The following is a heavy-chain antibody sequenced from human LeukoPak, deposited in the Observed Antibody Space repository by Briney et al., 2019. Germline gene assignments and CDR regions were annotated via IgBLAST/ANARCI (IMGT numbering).Heavy chain of an antibody. Sequence: PGGSLRLSCAASGFSVTSNHMNWVRQAPGKGLEWVSIIYTGGTTHYADSLNDRFTISRDDSINTLYLQMSSLRAEDTAVYYCVKDSGYENRAYYYYGMDVWGQGTTVTVSS. CDR1: GFSVTSNH. V-gene: IGHV3-66*01. D-gene: IGHD5-12*01. CDR2: IYTGGTT. CDR3: VKDSGYENRAYYYYGMDV. J-gene: IGHJ6*02.